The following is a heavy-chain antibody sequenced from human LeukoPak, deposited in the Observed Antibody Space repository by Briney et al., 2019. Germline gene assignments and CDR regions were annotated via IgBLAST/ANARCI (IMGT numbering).Heavy chain of an antibody. D-gene: IGHD2-15*01. CDR3: AKDQVVAATYLYFDY. V-gene: IGHV3-23*01. J-gene: IGHJ4*02. CDR1: GFTLSSYA. Sequence: GGSLRLPCAASGFTLSSYAMSWVRQASGKGLEWVSAISGSGDSTYYADSVKGRFTISRDNSKNTLYLQMNSLRADDTAVYYCAKDQVVAATYLYFDYWGQGTLVTVSS. CDR2: ISGSGDST.